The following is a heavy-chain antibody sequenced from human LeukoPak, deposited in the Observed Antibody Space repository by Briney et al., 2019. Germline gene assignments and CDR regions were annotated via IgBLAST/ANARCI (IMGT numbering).Heavy chain of an antibody. CDR1: GYTFSNYG. CDR3: ARGLLTFGGVIGGPQALEYFQH. V-gene: IGHV1-18*01. Sequence: GASVKVSCKASGYTFSNYGISWVRQAPGQGREWMGWSSPYNGKTNYAQKLQGRVTMTTDTSTSTAYMELRSLRSDDTAMYYCARGLLTFGGVIGGPQALEYFQHWGQGTLVTVSS. CDR2: SSPYNGKT. J-gene: IGHJ1*01. D-gene: IGHD3-16*02.